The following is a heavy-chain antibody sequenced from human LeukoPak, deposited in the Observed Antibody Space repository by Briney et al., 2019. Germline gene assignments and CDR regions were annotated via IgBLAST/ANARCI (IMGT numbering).Heavy chain of an antibody. D-gene: IGHD6-13*01. Sequence: GAAVKVSCKASGYTLNTYGVSWVRPAPGQGLEWRGSISAYNGNTNYAQKLQGRVTLTTDTSTSTAYLELRSLRSDDTAVYYCARGGIPPHYYMDVWGKGTTVTVCS. CDR1: GYTLNTYG. CDR2: ISAYNGNT. J-gene: IGHJ6*03. V-gene: IGHV1-18*01. CDR3: ARGGIPPHYYMDV.